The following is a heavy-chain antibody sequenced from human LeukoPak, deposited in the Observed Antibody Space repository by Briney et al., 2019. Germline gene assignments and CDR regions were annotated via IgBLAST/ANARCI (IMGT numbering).Heavy chain of an antibody. CDR1: GGSFSSYF. V-gene: IGHV4-34*01. J-gene: IGHJ4*02. CDR2: INHSGTT. CDR3: ASSSWLRDANFDN. D-gene: IGHD6-13*01. Sequence: SETLSLTCAGYGGSFSSYFWTWIRQTPGKGLEWIGEINHSGTTNYNPSLKSRVTISVDTSKNQFSLKVRSVTAIDTAVYFCASSSWLRDANFDNWGQGTLVTVSS.